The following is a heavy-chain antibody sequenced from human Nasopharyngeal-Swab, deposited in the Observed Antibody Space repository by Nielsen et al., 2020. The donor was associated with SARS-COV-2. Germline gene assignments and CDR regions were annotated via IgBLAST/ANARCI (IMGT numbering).Heavy chain of an antibody. CDR3: ARDGSPLYGMDV. Sequence: ASVKVSCKASGYTFTGYYMHWVRQAPGQGLEWMGWINPNSGGTNYAQKFQGRVTMTRDASISTAYMELSRLRSDDTAVYYCARDGSPLYGMDVWGQGTTVTVSS. J-gene: IGHJ6*02. CDR2: INPNSGGT. V-gene: IGHV1-2*02. CDR1: GYTFTGYY.